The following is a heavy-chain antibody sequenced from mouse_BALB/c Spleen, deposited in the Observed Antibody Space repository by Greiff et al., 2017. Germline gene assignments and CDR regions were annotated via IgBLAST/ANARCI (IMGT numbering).Heavy chain of an antibody. CDR1: GFTFSSYA. Sequence: EVQLQESGGGLVKPGGSLKLSCAASGFTFSSYAMSWVRQTPEKRLEWVASISSGGSTYYPDSVKGRFTISRDNARNILYLQMSSLRSEDTAMYYCARGGGNPYFDYWGQGTTLTVSS. CDR2: ISSGGST. CDR3: ARGGGNPYFDY. V-gene: IGHV5-6-5*01. D-gene: IGHD2-1*01. J-gene: IGHJ2*01.